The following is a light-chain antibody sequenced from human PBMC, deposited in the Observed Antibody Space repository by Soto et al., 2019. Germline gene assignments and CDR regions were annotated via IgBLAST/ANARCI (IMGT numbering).Light chain of an antibody. Sequence: EIVLTQSPGTLSLSPGERATLSCRSSQSVSSNKLAWYQQKPGQAPRLLIYGASGRATGIPDRFSGSGSGTDFTLTISRLEPEDFAVYYCQVFDGSLWTVGQVTKVEIK. CDR1: QSVSSNK. J-gene: IGKJ1*01. V-gene: IGKV3-20*01. CDR3: QVFDGSLWT. CDR2: GAS.